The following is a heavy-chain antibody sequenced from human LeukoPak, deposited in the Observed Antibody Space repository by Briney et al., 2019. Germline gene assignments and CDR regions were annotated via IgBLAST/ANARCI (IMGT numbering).Heavy chain of an antibody. CDR3: AIQAGSGYNPIY. Sequence: GRSLRLSFAASGFTFSSYGMHWVRQAPGKGLEWVAVIWYDGSNKYYADSVKGRFTISRDNSKNTLYLQMNSLRAEDTAVYYCAIQAGSGYNPIYWGQGTLVTVSS. V-gene: IGHV3-33*01. CDR1: GFTFSSYG. D-gene: IGHD3-3*01. CDR2: IWYDGSNK. J-gene: IGHJ4*02.